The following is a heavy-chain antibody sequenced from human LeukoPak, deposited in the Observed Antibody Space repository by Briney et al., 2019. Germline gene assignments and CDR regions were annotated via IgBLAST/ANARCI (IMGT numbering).Heavy chain of an antibody. CDR3: AKDVWGGVGGSYPWRWFDP. V-gene: IGHV3-9*01. J-gene: IGHJ5*02. CDR1: GFTFDDYA. D-gene: IGHD3-16*02. CDR2: ISWNSGSI. Sequence: GRSLRLSCAASGFTFDDYAMHWVRQAPGKGLEWVSGISWNSGSIGYADSVKGRFTISRDNAKNSLYLQMNSLRAEDTALYYCAKDVWGGVGGSYPWRWFDPWGQGTLVTVSS.